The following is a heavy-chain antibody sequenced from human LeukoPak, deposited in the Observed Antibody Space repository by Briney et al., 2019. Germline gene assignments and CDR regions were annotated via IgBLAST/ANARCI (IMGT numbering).Heavy chain of an antibody. CDR1: GGSISSSSYY. D-gene: IGHD3-9*01. CDR2: IYYSGST. CDR3: AREKRYDILTGPAGY. J-gene: IGHJ4*02. Sequence: NPSETLSLTCTVSGGSISSSSYYWGWLRQPPGKGLEWIGSIYYSGSTYYNPSLKSRVTISVDTSKNQFSLKLSSVTAADTAVYYCAREKRYDILTGPAGYWGQGTLVTVSS. V-gene: IGHV4-39*07.